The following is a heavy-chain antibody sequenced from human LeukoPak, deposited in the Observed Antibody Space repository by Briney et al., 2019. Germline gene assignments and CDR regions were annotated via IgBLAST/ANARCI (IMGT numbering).Heavy chain of an antibody. Sequence: ASVKVSCKASGYTFTGYYMHWVRQAPGQGLEWMGWMNPNSGNTGYAQKFQGRVTMTRNTSISTAYMELSSLRSEDTAVYYCARVASGSGSFNYYYYYYMDVWGKGTTVTISS. D-gene: IGHD3-10*01. V-gene: IGHV1-8*02. CDR1: GYTFTGYY. J-gene: IGHJ6*03. CDR2: MNPNSGNT. CDR3: ARVASGSGSFNYYYYYYMDV.